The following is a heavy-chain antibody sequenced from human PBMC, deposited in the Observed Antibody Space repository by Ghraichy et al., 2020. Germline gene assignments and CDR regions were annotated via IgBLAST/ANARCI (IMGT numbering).Heavy chain of an antibody. J-gene: IGHJ4*02. V-gene: IGHV3-21*01. Sequence: GGSLRLSCAASGFTFSTYSMNWVCQAPGKGLEWVSSISSSRNYIYYADSVKGRFTISRDNAENSLYLQMNSLRGEDTAVYYCARPPRGYCSGGSCYFDYWGQGTLVTVSS. CDR2: ISSSRNYI. D-gene: IGHD2-15*01. CDR1: GFTFSTYS. CDR3: ARPPRGYCSGGSCYFDY.